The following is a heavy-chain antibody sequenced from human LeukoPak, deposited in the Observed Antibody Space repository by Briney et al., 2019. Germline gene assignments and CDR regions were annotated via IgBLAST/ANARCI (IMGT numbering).Heavy chain of an antibody. Sequence: ASVRVSCKASGRTNNRFGVTWVRQAPEQGLEWIGWISSDNGIPRYADKFQGRVTITAGTSTTTAYIEMRSLTYDDTAVYFCANVAKGRFFFYHMDVWGKGTTVTVSS. CDR2: ISSDNGIP. J-gene: IGHJ6*04. D-gene: IGHD2-2*01. CDR1: GRTNNRFG. CDR3: ANVAKGRFFFYHMDV. V-gene: IGHV1-18*01.